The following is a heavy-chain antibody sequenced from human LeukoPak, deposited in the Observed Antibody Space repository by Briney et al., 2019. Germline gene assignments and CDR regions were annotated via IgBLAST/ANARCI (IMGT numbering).Heavy chain of an antibody. CDR3: ARDLRWRGDIVVVPAASDAFDI. V-gene: IGHV3-48*04. J-gene: IGHJ3*02. D-gene: IGHD2-2*01. Sequence: RPGGSLRLSCAASGFTFSSYSMNWVRQAPGKGLEWVSYIISSSSTIYYADSVKGRFTISRDNAKNSLYLQMNSLRAEDTAVYYCARDLRWRGDIVVVPAASDAFDIWGQGTMVTVSS. CDR2: IISSSSTI. CDR1: GFTFSSYS.